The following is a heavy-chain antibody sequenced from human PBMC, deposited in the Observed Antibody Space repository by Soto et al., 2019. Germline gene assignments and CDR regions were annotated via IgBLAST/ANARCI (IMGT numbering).Heavy chain of an antibody. V-gene: IGHV4-61*01. Sequence: SETLSLTCTVSGGSVSSGSYYWSWIRQPPGKGLEWIGYIYYSGSTNYNPSLKSRVTISVDTSKNQFTLKLSSVTAADTAVYYCARVVPIAAAGFFDYWGQGTLVTVSS. D-gene: IGHD6-13*01. CDR3: ARVVPIAAAGFFDY. CDR1: GGSVSSGSYY. J-gene: IGHJ4*02. CDR2: IYYSGST.